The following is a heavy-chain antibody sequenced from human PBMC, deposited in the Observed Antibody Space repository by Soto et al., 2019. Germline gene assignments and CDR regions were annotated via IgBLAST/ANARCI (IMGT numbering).Heavy chain of an antibody. D-gene: IGHD2-15*01. CDR3: ARDPWEYCSGGSCYTTPYYGMDV. Sequence: ASVKVSCKASGYTFTSYGISWVRQAPGQGLEWMGWISAYSGNTNYAQKLQGRVTMTTDTSTSTAYMELRSLRSDDTAVYYCARDPWEYCSGGSCYTTPYYGMDVWGQGTTVTVSS. V-gene: IGHV1-18*01. CDR1: GYTFTSYG. CDR2: ISAYSGNT. J-gene: IGHJ6*02.